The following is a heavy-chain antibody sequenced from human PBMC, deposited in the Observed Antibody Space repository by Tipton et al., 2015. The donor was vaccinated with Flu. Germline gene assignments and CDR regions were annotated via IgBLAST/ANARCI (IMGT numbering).Heavy chain of an antibody. V-gene: IGHV4-61*02. CDR3: ARDSGAYPLGFDP. CDR2: TYTNGDT. CDR1: GIPMRSGIQS. J-gene: IGHJ5*01. D-gene: IGHD2-15*01. Sequence: LRLSCSVSGIPMRSGIQSWSWIRQSAGKGLEWIGLTYTNGDTTYNPSLKSRVTISIDTSKNQLSLTLTSVTAADTAVYYCARDSGAYPLGFDPWGRGTPVTVSS.